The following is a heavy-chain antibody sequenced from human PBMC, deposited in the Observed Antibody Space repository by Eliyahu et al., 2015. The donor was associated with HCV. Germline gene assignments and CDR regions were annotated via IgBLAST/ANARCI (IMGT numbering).Heavy chain of an antibody. D-gene: IGHD4-17*01. CDR1: GFPFSXTS. V-gene: IGHV3-21*01. CDR2: ISSSSSYI. Sequence: EVQLVESGGGLVKPGGSLRLSCAASGFPFSXTSXNWVRQAPGKGLGWVSSISSSSSYIYYADSVKGRFTISRDNAKNSLYLQMNSLRAEDTAVYYCARDFTSGGYGDYVGEAFDIWGQGTMVTVSS. CDR3: ARDFTSGGYGDYVGEAFDI. J-gene: IGHJ3*02.